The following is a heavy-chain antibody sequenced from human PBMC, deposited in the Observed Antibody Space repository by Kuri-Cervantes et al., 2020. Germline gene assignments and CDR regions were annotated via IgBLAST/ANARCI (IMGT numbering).Heavy chain of an antibody. J-gene: IGHJ6*03. CDR3: AKGDYYYYYMDV. D-gene: IGHD5-24*01. CDR1: GFTSSEAW. V-gene: IGHV3-15*01. CDR2: IKSNSDGGTT. Sequence: GESLKISCAASGFTSSEAWMSWVRQAPGRGLEWVGRIKSNSDGGTTDYAAPVKGRFILSRDDSKRTVYLQMNSLNTDDTAVYYCAKGDYYYYYMDVWGKGTTVTVSS.